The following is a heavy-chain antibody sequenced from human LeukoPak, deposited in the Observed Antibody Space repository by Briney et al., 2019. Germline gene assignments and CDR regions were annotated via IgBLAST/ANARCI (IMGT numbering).Heavy chain of an antibody. CDR2: INPNSGGT. CDR3: AREMISGYYIGREPYFDY. CDR1: GYTCTGYY. D-gene: IGHD3-22*01. Sequence: ASVTVSFKASGYTCTGYYMHWVRQAPGQGLEWMGWINPNSGGTNYAQKFQGRVTMTRDTSISTAYMELSRLRSDDTAVYYCAREMISGYYIGREPYFDYWAREPWSPSPQ. J-gene: IGHJ4*02. V-gene: IGHV1-2*02.